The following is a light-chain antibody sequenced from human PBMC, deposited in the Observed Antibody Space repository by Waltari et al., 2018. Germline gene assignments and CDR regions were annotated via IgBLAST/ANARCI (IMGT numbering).Light chain of an antibody. Sequence: IQFTQSPSSLSASVGDRVTITCKASQGISNYLASYQQKPGKALKLLIYAASALQSGVPSRCSGSGSGTDFTLTISSLQPEDFATYYCQQLNSYQWTFGQGTKVEI. CDR3: QQLNSYQWT. J-gene: IGKJ1*01. CDR2: AAS. CDR1: QGISNY. V-gene: IGKV1-9*01.